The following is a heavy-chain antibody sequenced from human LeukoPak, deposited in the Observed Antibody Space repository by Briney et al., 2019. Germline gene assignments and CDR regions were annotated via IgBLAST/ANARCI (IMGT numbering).Heavy chain of an antibody. J-gene: IGHJ4*02. CDR2: MNPNSGNT. D-gene: IGHD3-22*01. CDR3: ARDWDSSGYYFM. CDR1: GYTFISYD. Sequence: ASVKVSCKASGYTFISYDINWVRQATGQGLEWMGWMNPNSGNTGYAQKFQGRVTMTRNTSISTAYMELSSLRSEDAAVYYCARDWDSSGYYFMWGQGTLVTVSS. V-gene: IGHV1-8*01.